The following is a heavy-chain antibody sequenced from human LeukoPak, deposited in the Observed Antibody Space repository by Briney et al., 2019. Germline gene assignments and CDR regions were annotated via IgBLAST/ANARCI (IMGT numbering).Heavy chain of an antibody. J-gene: IGHJ4*02. CDR2: IKHDGSEK. V-gene: IGHV3-7*01. D-gene: IGHD5-12*01. CDR3: ARVEASGYDYGAFDY. CDR1: GFTFSNYD. Sequence: PGGSLRLSCAASGFTFSNYDMHWVRQAPGKGLEWVANIKHDGSEKYYVDSVKGRFTISRDNAKNSLYLQMSSLRADDTAVYYCARVEASGYDYGAFDYWGQGTLVTVSS.